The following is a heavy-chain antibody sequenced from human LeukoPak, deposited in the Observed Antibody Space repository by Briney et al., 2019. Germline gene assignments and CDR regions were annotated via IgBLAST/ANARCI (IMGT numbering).Heavy chain of an antibody. CDR3: ARHVAVMRSRGFFDY. J-gene: IGHJ4*02. D-gene: IGHD2-8*01. CDR1: GYSFNIYW. V-gene: IGHV5-51*01. CDR2: IYPDDYEA. Sequence: GESLKISCKDSGYSFNIYWIARVRQMPGKGLEWRGIIYPDDYEARYIPSFEGQVTISADKSISTAYLQWSSLKASDTPLHYCARHVAVMRSRGFFDYWGQGTLVTVSS.